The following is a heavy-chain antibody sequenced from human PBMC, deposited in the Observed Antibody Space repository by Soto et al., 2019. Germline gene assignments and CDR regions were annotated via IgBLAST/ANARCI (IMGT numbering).Heavy chain of an antibody. V-gene: IGHV4-39*01. CDR1: GGSISSSSYY. J-gene: IGHJ4*02. D-gene: IGHD4-4*01. CDR2: IYYSGST. CDR3: ARSDSKYAPLDY. Sequence: PSETLSLTCTVSGGSISSSSYYWGWIRQPPGKGLEWIGSIYYSGSTYYNPSLKSRVTISVDTSKNQFSLKLSSVTAADTAVYYCARSDSKYAPLDYWGQGTLVTVSS.